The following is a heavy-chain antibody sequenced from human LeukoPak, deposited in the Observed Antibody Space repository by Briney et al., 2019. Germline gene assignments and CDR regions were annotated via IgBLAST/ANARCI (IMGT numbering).Heavy chain of an antibody. Sequence: PSETLSLTCTVSGGSISSYYWSWIRQPAGKGLEWIGRIYTSGSTNYNPSLKSRVTMSVDTSKNQFSLKLSSVTAADTAVYYCARDSCSSTSCYTVGAYYYYGMDVWGQGTTVTVSS. CDR2: IYTSGST. CDR3: ARDSCSSTSCYTVGAYYYYGMDV. CDR1: GGSISSYY. D-gene: IGHD2-2*02. V-gene: IGHV4-4*07. J-gene: IGHJ6*02.